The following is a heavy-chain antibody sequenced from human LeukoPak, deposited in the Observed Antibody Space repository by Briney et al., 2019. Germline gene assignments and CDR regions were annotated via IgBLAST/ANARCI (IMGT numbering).Heavy chain of an antibody. CDR2: ISSNGGST. Sequence: GGSLRLSCSASGFTFSSYAMHWVRQAPGKGLEYVSGISSNGGSTYYADSVKGRFTISRDNSKNTLYLQMSSLRAEDTAVYYCVKSGRGWLRLGDAFDIWGQGTMVTVSS. CDR3: VKSGRGWLRLGDAFDI. V-gene: IGHV3-64D*06. D-gene: IGHD5-12*01. CDR1: GFTFSSYA. J-gene: IGHJ3*02.